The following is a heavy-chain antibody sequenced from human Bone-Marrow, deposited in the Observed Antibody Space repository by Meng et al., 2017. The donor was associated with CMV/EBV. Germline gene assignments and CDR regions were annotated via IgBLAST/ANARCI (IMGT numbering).Heavy chain of an antibody. Sequence: GESLKISCAASGFTFSSYAMHWVRQAPGKGLEWVAVISYDGSNKYYADSVKGRFTISRDNSKNTLYLQMNSLRAEDTAVYYCARSRLRDFDYWGQGTLVTVSS. V-gene: IGHV3-30*04. J-gene: IGHJ4*02. CDR3: ARSRLRDFDY. D-gene: IGHD3-16*01. CDR1: GFTFSSYA. CDR2: ISYDGSNK.